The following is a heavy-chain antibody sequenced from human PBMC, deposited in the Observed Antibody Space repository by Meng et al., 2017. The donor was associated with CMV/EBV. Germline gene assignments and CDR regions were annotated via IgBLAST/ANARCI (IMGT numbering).Heavy chain of an antibody. D-gene: IGHD6-6*01. Sequence: GSLRLSCAVYGGSFSGYYWSWIRQPPGKGLEWIGEINHSGSTNYNPSLKSRVTISVDTSKNQFSLKLSSVTAADTAAYYCASARAARYRYYYYYGMDVWGQGTTVTVSS. CDR1: GGSFSGYY. CDR2: INHSGST. V-gene: IGHV4-34*01. J-gene: IGHJ6*02. CDR3: ASARAARYRYYYYYGMDV.